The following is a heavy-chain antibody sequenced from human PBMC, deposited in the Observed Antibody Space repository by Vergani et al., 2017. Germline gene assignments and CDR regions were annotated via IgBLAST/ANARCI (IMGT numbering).Heavy chain of an antibody. V-gene: IGHV3-15*07. D-gene: IGHD2-21*01. Sequence: EVQLVESGGGIVKPGGSLRLSCVASGFSFRNAWMNWVRRTPRKGLEWVGRIKSTFDRGTTDYAAAVKGRFTISRDDSKNTLFLQMNGLKTEDIGVYYCTTDPRYCGDGSCYWLRDYHYYGMDVWGQGTTVTVSS. CDR1: GFSFRNAW. CDR2: IKSTFDRGTT. J-gene: IGHJ6*02. CDR3: TTDPRYCGDGSCYWLRDYHYYGMDV.